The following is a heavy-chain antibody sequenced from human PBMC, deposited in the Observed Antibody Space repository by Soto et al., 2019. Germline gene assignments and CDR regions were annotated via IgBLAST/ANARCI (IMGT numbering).Heavy chain of an antibody. D-gene: IGHD3-3*01. Sequence: EVQLVESGGGLVQPGGSLRLSCAASGFTFSSYWMSWVRQAPGKGLEWVANIKQDGSDKYYVDSVTGRFTISKDNAKNSLYLQMNSLRAEDKAVYYCSRDWRLAYWGQGTLVTVSS. J-gene: IGHJ4*02. CDR3: SRDWRLAY. V-gene: IGHV3-7*01. CDR1: GFTFSSYW. CDR2: IKQDGSDK.